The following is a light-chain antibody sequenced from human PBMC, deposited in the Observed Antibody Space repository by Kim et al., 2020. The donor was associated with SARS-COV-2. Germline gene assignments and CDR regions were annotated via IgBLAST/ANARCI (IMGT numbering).Light chain of an antibody. Sequence: GETITSPGTHSGGNIANSYVQWYQQRPGSAPTTVIYEDKRRPSGVPDRFSGSIDTSSSSASLTISGLKTEDEADYYCQSYDDSSRVFGGGTQLTVL. J-gene: IGLJ3*02. CDR2: EDK. V-gene: IGLV6-57*03. CDR1: GGNIANSY. CDR3: QSYDDSSRV.